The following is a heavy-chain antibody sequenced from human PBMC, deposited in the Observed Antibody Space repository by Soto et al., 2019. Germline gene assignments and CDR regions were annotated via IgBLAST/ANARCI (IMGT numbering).Heavy chain of an antibody. CDR1: GESLSGYY. CDR2: INHSRGT. V-gene: IGHV4-34*01. Sequence: QVQLQQWGAGLLKPSETLSLTCAVYGESLSGYYWSWIRQTPGKGLEWIGEINHSRGTDYNPSLKSRVTVSSDTSKNQISLRVTPVTAADTAVYYCAGRNGYCSGIDYWGQGTLVTVSS. CDR3: AGRNGYCSGIDY. D-gene: IGHD3-22*01. J-gene: IGHJ4*02.